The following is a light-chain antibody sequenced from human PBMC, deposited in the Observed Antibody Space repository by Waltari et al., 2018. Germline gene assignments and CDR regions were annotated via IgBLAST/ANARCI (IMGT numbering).Light chain of an antibody. Sequence: QSALTQPASVPGSPGQSITISCTGTSSDVGVNNYVSWYQQHPGKTPKLMIYEVTRRPSGVSDRFSGSKSGSTASLTISGLQAEDEADFYCSSYTTSKTILFGGGTKVTVL. CDR2: EVT. J-gene: IGLJ3*02. V-gene: IGLV2-14*01. CDR3: SSYTTSKTIL. CDR1: SSDVGVNNY.